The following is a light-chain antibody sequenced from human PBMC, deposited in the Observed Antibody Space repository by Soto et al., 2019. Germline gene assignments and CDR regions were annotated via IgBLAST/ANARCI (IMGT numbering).Light chain of an antibody. CDR1: QSFNNW. J-gene: IGKJ1*01. CDR2: KAS. CDR3: QQFNSYSWT. V-gene: IGKV1-5*03. Sequence: DIQMTQSPSTLSASVGDRVTITCRASQSFNNWLAWYQQKPGEAPKLLIYKASNLETGVPSRFSGSGSGTEFTLTISSLQPDDFATYYCQQFNSYSWTFGQGTKVDIK.